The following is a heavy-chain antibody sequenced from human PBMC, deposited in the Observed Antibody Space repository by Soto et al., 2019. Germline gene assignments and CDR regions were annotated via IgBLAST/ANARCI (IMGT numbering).Heavy chain of an antibody. V-gene: IGHV1-69*06. CDR3: ASGDLIRNWFDP. CDR2: IIPIFGTA. D-gene: IGHD2-21*01. Sequence: SVKVSCKSSGGTFSSYAISWVRQAPGQGLEWMGGIIPIFGTANYAQKFQGRVTITADKSTSTAYMELSSLRSEDTAVYYCASGDLIRNWFDPWGQGTLVTVSS. J-gene: IGHJ5*02. CDR1: GGTFSSYA.